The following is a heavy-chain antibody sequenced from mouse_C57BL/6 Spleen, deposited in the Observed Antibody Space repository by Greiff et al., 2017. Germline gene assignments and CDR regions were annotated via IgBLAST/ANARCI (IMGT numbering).Heavy chain of an antibody. D-gene: IGHD1-1*01. J-gene: IGHJ2*01. V-gene: IGHV1-53*01. CDR1: GYTFTSYW. CDR2: INPSNGGT. Sequence: VQLQQPGTELVKPGASVKLSCKASGYTFTSYWMHWVKQRPGQGLEWIGNINPSNGGTNYNEKFKSKATLTVDKSSSTAYMQLSSLTSEDSAVYYCARWEVYDYGSSYVGYYFDYWGQGTTLTVSS. CDR3: ARWEVYDYGSSYVGYYFDY.